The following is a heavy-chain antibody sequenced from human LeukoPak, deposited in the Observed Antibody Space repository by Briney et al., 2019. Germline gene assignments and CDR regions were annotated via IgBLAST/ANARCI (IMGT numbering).Heavy chain of an antibody. D-gene: IGHD3-10*01. CDR1: GFTFSSYA. Sequence: GSLRLSCAASGFTFSSYAMSWVRQAPGKGLEWVSAISGSGGSTYYADSVKGRFTISRDNSKNTLYLQMNSLRAEDTAVYYCAKDRFTMVRGVKGQSWFDPWGQGTLVTVSS. V-gene: IGHV3-23*01. CDR2: ISGSGGST. CDR3: AKDRFTMVRGVKGQSWFDP. J-gene: IGHJ5*02.